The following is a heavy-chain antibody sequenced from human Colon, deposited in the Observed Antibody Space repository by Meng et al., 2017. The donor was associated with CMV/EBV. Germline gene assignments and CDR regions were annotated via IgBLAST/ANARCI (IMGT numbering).Heavy chain of an antibody. D-gene: IGHD2/OR15-2a*01. CDR1: GFIFSDYN. V-gene: IGHV3-21*05. J-gene: IGHJ4*02. CDR3: ARDRLEGYYSGPGY. CDR2: ISRRSDDI. Sequence: GGSLRLSCEASGFIFSDYNMNWVRQAPGKGLEWVSYISRRSDDISYADSVKGRFTISRDNAKNSLFLQMNSLRDEDTAVYYCARDRLEGYYSGPGYWGQGTLVTVSS.